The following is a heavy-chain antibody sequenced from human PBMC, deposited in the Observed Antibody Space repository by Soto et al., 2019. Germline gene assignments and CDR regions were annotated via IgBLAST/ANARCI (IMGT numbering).Heavy chain of an antibody. J-gene: IGHJ4*02. Sequence: EVQLLESGGGLVQPGGSLRLSCAASGFTFSNYAMSWVRQAPGKGLEWVSVISGRGSSTYSADSVKGRLTISRDNSNNTGNLQMASLQTEDTAVYYCTKALGVLRESSWAHYFDYWGQGTLVTVSS. CDR1: GFTFSNYA. CDR3: TKALGVLRESSWAHYFDY. V-gene: IGHV3-23*01. CDR2: ISGRGSST. D-gene: IGHD6-13*01.